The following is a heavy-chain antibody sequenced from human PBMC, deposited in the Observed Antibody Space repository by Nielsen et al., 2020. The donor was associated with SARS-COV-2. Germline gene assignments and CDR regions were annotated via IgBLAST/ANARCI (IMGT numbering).Heavy chain of an antibody. CDR1: GFTFRIYG. CDR3: ARDMWREDSGYDMGDIFSSGWPAFDY. D-gene: IGHD5-12*01. V-gene: IGHV3-33*01. Sequence: GESLKISCTASGFTFRIYGMHWVRQAPGKGLEWVASTWYDGSNKYYAGSVKGRFTVSRDNSKNTLYLQMNSLRAEDTAVYYCARDMWREDSGYDMGDIFSSGWPAFDYWGQGTLVTASS. J-gene: IGHJ4*02. CDR2: TWYDGSNK.